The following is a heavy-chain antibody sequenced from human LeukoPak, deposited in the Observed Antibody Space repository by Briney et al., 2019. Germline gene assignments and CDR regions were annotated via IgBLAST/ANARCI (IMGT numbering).Heavy chain of an antibody. CDR1: GGTFSSYA. J-gene: IGHJ6*03. D-gene: IGHD2-2*01. CDR3: ARDDIVVVPAAMHYYYYYMDV. V-gene: IGHV1-69*13. Sequence: GASVKVSCKASGGTFSSYAISWVRQAPGQGLEWMGGIIPIFDTANYAQKFQGRATITADESTSTAYMELSSLRSEDTAVYYCARDDIVVVPAAMHYYYYYMDVWGKGTTVTVSS. CDR2: IIPIFDTA.